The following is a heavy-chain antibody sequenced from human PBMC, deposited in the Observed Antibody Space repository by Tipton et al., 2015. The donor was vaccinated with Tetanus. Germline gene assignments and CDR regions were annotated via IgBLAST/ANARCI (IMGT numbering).Heavy chain of an antibody. V-gene: IGHV3-9*01. CDR1: GFIFDDYA. J-gene: IGHJ4*02. CDR2: IRWNSGSI. D-gene: IGHD3-22*01. Sequence: SLRLSCAASGFIFDDYAMHWVRQAPGKGLEWVSGIRWNSGSIGYADSVKGRFTISRDNAKNSLYLQMNSLRAEDTALYYCAKGNRYYDSSGYSNAPFDYWGQGTLVTVSS. CDR3: AKGNRYYDSSGYSNAPFDY.